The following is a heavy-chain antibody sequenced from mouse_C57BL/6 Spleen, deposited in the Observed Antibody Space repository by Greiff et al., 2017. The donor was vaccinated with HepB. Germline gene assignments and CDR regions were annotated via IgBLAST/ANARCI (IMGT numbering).Heavy chain of an antibody. J-gene: IGHJ4*01. D-gene: IGHD2-14*01. Sequence: EVQLQESGGGLVQPGGSMKLSCAASGFTFSDAWMDWVRQSPEKGLEWVAEIRNKANNHATYYAESVKGRFTISRDDSKSSVYLQMNSLRAEDTGIYYCTGVLFYYAMDYWGQGTSVTVSS. CDR2: IRNKANNHAT. V-gene: IGHV6-6*01. CDR1: GFTFSDAW. CDR3: TGVLFYYAMDY.